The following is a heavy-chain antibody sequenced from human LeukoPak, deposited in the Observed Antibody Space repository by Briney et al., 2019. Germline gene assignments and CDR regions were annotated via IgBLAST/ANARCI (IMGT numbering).Heavy chain of an antibody. Sequence: SETLSLTCAVYGGSFSGYHWSWIRQPPGKGLEWIGEINHSGSTNYNPSLKSRVTISVDTSKNQFSLKLSSVTAADTAVYYCARLTPSEDIVVVPATRHYYYYYGMDVWGQGTTVTVSS. CDR2: INHSGST. CDR1: GGSFSGYH. CDR3: ARLTPSEDIVVVPATRHYYYYYGMDV. J-gene: IGHJ6*02. V-gene: IGHV4-34*01. D-gene: IGHD2-2*01.